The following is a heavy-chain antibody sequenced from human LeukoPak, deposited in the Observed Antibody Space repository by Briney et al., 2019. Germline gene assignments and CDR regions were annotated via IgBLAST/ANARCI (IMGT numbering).Heavy chain of an antibody. V-gene: IGHV1-69*13. J-gene: IGHJ6*02. CDR1: GGTFSSYA. CDR3: ARASFRRPATAIQYYYYGMDV. D-gene: IGHD2-2*02. CDR2: IIPIFDTA. Sequence: SVKVSCKASGGTFSSYAISWVRQAPGQGLEWMGGIIPIFDTANYAQKFQGSVTITADESTSTAYMELSSLRSEDTAVYYCARASFRRPATAIQYYYYGMDVWGQGTTVAVSS.